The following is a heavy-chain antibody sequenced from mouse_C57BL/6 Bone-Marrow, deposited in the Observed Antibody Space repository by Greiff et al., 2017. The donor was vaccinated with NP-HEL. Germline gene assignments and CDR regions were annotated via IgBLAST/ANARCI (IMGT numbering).Heavy chain of an antibody. V-gene: IGHV3-6*01. Sequence: EVHLVESGPGLVKPSQSLSLTCSVTGYSITSGYYWNWIRQFPGNKLEWMGYISYDGSNNYNPSLKNRISITRDTSKNQFFLKLNSVTTEDTATYYCATAHWDYWGQGTTLTVSS. CDR1: GYSITSGYY. CDR3: ATAHWDY. D-gene: IGHD3-1*01. J-gene: IGHJ2*01. CDR2: ISYDGSN.